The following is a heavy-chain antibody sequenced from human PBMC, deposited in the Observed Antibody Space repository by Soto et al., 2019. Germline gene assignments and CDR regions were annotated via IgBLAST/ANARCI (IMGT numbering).Heavy chain of an antibody. CDR2: IYYGGST. CDR3: ATDYGSGSYYPDY. Sequence: QVQLQESGPGLVKPSQTLSLTCSVSGGSISSGSYYWSWIRQHPGKGLEWMGYIYYGGSTYYNPSLKGRITISVDTSENHFSLKLNSVTAADTAVYYCATDYGSGSYYPDYWGQGTLVTVSS. V-gene: IGHV4-31*03. D-gene: IGHD3-10*01. J-gene: IGHJ4*02. CDR1: GGSISSGSYY.